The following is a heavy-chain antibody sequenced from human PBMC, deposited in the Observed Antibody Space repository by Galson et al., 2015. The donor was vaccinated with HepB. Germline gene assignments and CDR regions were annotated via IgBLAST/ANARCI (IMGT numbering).Heavy chain of an antibody. V-gene: IGHV4-31*03. J-gene: IGHJ5*02. D-gene: IGHD3-3*01. CDR1: GGSISSGGYY. CDR2: IYYSGST. CDR3: ARMAPRPWSGYLGSWFDP. Sequence: TLSLTCTVSGGSISSGGYYWSWIRQHPGKGLEWIGYIYYSGSTYYNPSLKSRVTISVDTSKNQFSLKLSSVTAADTAMYYCARMAPRPWSGYLGSWFDPWGQGTLVTVSS.